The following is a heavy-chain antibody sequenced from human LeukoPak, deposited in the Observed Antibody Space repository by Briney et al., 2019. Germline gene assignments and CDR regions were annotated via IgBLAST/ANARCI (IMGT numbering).Heavy chain of an antibody. Sequence: PSETLSLTCTVSGGSINRSNFYWGWIRQPPGKGLEWIGNVYYSGSTYYNPSLKSRVTISVDTSKNQFSLKLTSVTAADTAVYYCARQTGSGLFILPGGQGTLVTVSS. CDR1: GGSINRSNFY. J-gene: IGHJ4*02. V-gene: IGHV4-39*01. CDR2: VYYSGST. CDR3: ARQTGSGLFILP. D-gene: IGHD3/OR15-3a*01.